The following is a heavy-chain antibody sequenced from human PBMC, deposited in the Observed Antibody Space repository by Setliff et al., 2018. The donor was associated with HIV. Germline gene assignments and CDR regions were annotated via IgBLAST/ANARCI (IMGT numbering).Heavy chain of an antibody. Sequence: SETLSLTCAVYGGSFSGYYWTWVRQPPGKGLEWIADVNHRTNSNYNPSLKSRATISVDTSKNQFSLKLSSVTAADTAVYYCASVSSATYYYWGQGTLVTVSS. D-gene: IGHD1-26*01. J-gene: IGHJ4*02. V-gene: IGHV4-34*01. CDR2: VNHRTNS. CDR1: GGSFSGYY. CDR3: ASVSSATYYY.